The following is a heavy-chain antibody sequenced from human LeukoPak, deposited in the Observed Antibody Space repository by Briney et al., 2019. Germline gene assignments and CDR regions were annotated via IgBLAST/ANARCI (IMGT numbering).Heavy chain of an antibody. CDR1: GYTFTGCY. D-gene: IGHD2-21*02. J-gene: IGHJ5*02. CDR2: INPNSGGT. Sequence: ASVKVSCKASGYTFTGCYMHWVRQAPGQGLEWMGWINPNSGGTNYAQKFQGRVTMTRDTSISTAYMELSRLRSDDTAVYYCASVGYCGGDCYDNWFDPWGQGTLVTVSS. V-gene: IGHV1-2*02. CDR3: ASVGYCGGDCYDNWFDP.